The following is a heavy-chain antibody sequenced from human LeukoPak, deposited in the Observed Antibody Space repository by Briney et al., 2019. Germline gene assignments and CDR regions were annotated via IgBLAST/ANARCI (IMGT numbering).Heavy chain of an antibody. CDR1: GYTFTGYY. D-gene: IGHD3-10*01. Sequence: GASVTVSCKASGYTFTGYYMHWVRQAPGQGLEWMGWINPNSGGTNYAQKFQGRVTMTRDTSISTAYMELSRLRSDDTAVYYCARRLYYGSGSYSPSFDYWGQGTLVTVSS. J-gene: IGHJ4*02. V-gene: IGHV1-2*02. CDR2: INPNSGGT. CDR3: ARRLYYGSGSYSPSFDY.